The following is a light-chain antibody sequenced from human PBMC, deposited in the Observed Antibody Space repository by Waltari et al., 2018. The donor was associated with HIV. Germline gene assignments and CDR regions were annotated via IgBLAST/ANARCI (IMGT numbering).Light chain of an antibody. CDR1: DVGNYNL. CDR3: ASYGGTSNFV. J-gene: IGLJ2*01. Sequence: QSALTQPASVSGSPGQSLTISCTGSDVGNYNLVSWYQQDPGKAPRLMIFEVTKRPSGVSDRFSGSKSGNTASLTIAGLQAEDEADYYCASYGGTSNFVFGGGTRVTVL. V-gene: IGLV2-23*02. CDR2: EVT.